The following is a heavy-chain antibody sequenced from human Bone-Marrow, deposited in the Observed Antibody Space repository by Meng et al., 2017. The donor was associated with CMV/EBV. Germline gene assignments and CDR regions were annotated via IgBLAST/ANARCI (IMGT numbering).Heavy chain of an antibody. Sequence: GESLKISCAASGFTISSNYMSWVRQAPGKGLEWVSVIYSGGTTYYADSVKGRFTISRDKSKNTVYLQMNSLRTEDTAVHYCARGDFWSGFYGWGQGTLVTVSS. J-gene: IGHJ4*02. CDR3: ARGDFWSGFYG. CDR2: IYSGGTT. D-gene: IGHD3-3*01. V-gene: IGHV3-66*02. CDR1: GFTISSNY.